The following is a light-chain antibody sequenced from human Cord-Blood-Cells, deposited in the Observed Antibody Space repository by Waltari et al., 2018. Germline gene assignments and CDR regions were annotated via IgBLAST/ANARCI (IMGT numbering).Light chain of an antibody. CDR1: QSISSY. CDR2: AAS. J-gene: IGKJ2*01. V-gene: IGKV1-39*01. CDR3: QQSYSTPYT. Sequence: DIQMTQSPSSLSASVGDRVTITCRASQSISSYLNWYQQKPGKATKLLIYAASSLQSGVPSMFSGRGSGTAFTLTISSLQPEDFATYYCQQSYSTPYTFGQGTKLEIK.